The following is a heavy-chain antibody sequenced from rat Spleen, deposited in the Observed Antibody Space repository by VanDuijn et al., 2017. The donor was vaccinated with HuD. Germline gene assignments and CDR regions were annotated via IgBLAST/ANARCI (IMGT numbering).Heavy chain of an antibody. CDR1: GFTFSDYY. V-gene: IGHV5-29*01. Sequence: EVQLVESDGGLVQPGRSLKLSCAASGFTFSDYYMAWVRQAPTKGLEWVATISYDGSSTYYRDSVKGRFTISRDNAKSTLYLQMDSLRSEDTATYYCARSTVFDYWGQGVMVTVSS. D-gene: IGHD1-11*01. CDR3: ARSTVFDY. CDR2: ISYDGSST. J-gene: IGHJ2*01.